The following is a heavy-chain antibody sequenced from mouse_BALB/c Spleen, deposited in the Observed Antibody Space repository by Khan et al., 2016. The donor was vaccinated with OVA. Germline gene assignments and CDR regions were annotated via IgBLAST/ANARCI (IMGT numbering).Heavy chain of an antibody. V-gene: IGHV5-9-3*01. CDR1: GFTFSSYA. CDR3: ARVYFGYFDY. Sequence: EVELGESGGGLVKPGGSLKLSCAASGFTFSSYAMSWVRQTPEKRLEWVATISSGGSLTYYPDSVQGRFTISRDNGKNTLYLLMSSLRSEDTARYYCARVYFGYFDYWGQGTTLTVSS. CDR2: ISSGGSLT. D-gene: IGHD2-3*01. J-gene: IGHJ2*01.